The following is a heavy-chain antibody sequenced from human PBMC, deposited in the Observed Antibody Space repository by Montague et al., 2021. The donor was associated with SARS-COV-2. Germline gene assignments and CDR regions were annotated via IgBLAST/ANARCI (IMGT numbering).Heavy chain of an antibody. CDR2: IYYSGST. Sequence: SETLSLTCTVSGGPISSYYWSWIRRPPGKGLEWIGYIYYSGSTNYNPSLKSRVTISVDTSKNQFSLKLSSVTAADTAVYYCARGSGWMGNAFDIWGQGTMVTVSS. V-gene: IGHV4-59*01. CDR3: ARGSGWMGNAFDI. J-gene: IGHJ3*02. CDR1: GGPISSYY. D-gene: IGHD6-19*01.